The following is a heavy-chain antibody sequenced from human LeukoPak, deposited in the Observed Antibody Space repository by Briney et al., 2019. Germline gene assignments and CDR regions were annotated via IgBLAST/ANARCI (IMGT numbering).Heavy chain of an antibody. D-gene: IGHD3-22*01. CDR2: INPNSGNT. V-gene: IGHV1-8*03. J-gene: IGHJ3*02. CDR1: GYTFTGYY. Sequence: ASVKVSCKASGYTFTGYYMHWVRQAPGQGLEWMGWINPNSGNTGYAQKFQGRVTITRNTSISTAYMELSSLRSEDTAVYYCARSYYDSSGYYYVSDAFDIWGQGTMVTVSS. CDR3: ARSYYDSSGYYYVSDAFDI.